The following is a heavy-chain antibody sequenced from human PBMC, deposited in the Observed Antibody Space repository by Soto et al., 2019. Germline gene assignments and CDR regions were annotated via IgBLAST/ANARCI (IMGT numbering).Heavy chain of an antibody. CDR2: ISAYNGNT. CDR1: GYTFTSYG. CDR3: ARAGKSSGWYQYNWFDP. D-gene: IGHD6-19*01. V-gene: IGHV1-18*01. J-gene: IGHJ5*02. Sequence: QVQLVQSGAEVKKPGASVKVSCKASGYTFTSYGISWVRQAPGQGLEWMGWISAYNGNTNYAQKLLGRVTMTTDTSTSTDYMELRSLRSDDTAVYYCARAGKSSGWYQYNWFDPWGQGTLVTVSS.